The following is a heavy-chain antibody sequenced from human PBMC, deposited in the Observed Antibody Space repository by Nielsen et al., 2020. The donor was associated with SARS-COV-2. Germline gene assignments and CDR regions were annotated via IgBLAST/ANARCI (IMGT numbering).Heavy chain of an antibody. CDR3: ARGRAPLRY. J-gene: IGHJ4*02. Sequence: GSLRLSCAASGFSFSSYAMNWIRQAPGKGLEWIAYNYNSAKTMYNSSLKSRVTMSVDTSKNQLSLRLTSVTAADTAVYYCARGRAPLRYWGQGILVTVSS. CDR1: GFSFSSYA. D-gene: IGHD2-15*01. CDR2: NYNSAKT. V-gene: IGHV4-59*01.